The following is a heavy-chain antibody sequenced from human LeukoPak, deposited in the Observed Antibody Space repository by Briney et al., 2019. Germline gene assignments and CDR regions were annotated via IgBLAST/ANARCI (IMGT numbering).Heavy chain of an antibody. CDR2: IYYSGST. CDR3: ARDGVKTVTGRWGWFDP. J-gene: IGHJ5*02. CDR1: GDSITTYY. D-gene: IGHD4-17*01. Sequence: SETLSLTCTVSGDSITTYYWSWIRQPPGQGLEWIGHIYYSGSTNYNPSLKSRVTLSVDTSKNQFSLKLTSVTAADTAVYYCARDGVKTVTGRWGWFDPWGQGTLVTVSS. V-gene: IGHV4-59*01.